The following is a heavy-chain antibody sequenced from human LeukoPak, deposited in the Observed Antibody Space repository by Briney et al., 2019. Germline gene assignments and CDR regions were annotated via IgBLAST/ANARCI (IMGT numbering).Heavy chain of an antibody. CDR3: AKFLHPLREYGGDGLDYYNYSPMAA. CDR1: GFTFSSYS. J-gene: IGHJ6*02. Sequence: GGSLRLSCAASGFTFSSYSMNWVRQAPGKGLEWVSSISGYGTYMYDADSVKGRFTISRDNAKNSLYLQMNSLRAEDTAVYYCAKFLHPLREYGGDGLDYYNYSPMAAWGQGTTVTVS. D-gene: IGHD4/OR15-4a*01. CDR2: ISGYGTYM. V-gene: IGHV3-21*01.